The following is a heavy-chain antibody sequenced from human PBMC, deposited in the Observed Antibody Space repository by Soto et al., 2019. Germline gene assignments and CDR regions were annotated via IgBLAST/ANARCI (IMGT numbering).Heavy chain of an antibody. CDR3: AKKTYYDILTGYYQRAYYFDY. CDR1: GFTFSSYA. Sequence: GGSLRLSCAASGFTFSSYAMSWVRQAPGKGLEWVSAISGSGGSTYYADSVKGRFTISRDNSKNTLYLQMNSLRAEDTAVYYCAKKTYYDILTGYYQRAYYFDYWGQGTLVNVS. V-gene: IGHV3-23*01. J-gene: IGHJ4*02. CDR2: ISGSGGST. D-gene: IGHD3-9*01.